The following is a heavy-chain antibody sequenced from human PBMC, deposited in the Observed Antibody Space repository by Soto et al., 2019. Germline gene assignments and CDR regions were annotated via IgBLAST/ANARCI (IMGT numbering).Heavy chain of an antibody. J-gene: IGHJ5*02. D-gene: IGHD3-10*01. V-gene: IGHV4-30-2*01. CDR3: ARVPGP. Sequence: QLQLQESGSGLVKPSQTLSLTCAVSGGSISSGDYSWSWIRQPPGKGLEWIGYIYHSGSTYYNPSLENRVTISVDRTKNQFSVALSSVTAADRAVYYGARVPGPWGQGTLVTVSS. CDR2: IYHSGST. CDR1: GGSISSGDYS.